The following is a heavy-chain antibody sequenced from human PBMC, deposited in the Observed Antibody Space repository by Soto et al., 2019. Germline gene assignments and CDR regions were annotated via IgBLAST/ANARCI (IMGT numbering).Heavy chain of an antibody. D-gene: IGHD3-9*01. J-gene: IGHJ6*02. Sequence: EVQLVESGGGLVQPGGSLRLSCAASGFTFSNYWMHLVRQAPGKGLVWVSRINSDGSDTSYADSVKGRYSISRDNAKNMLDLQMNSLRAEDTAVFYCARGLRYLYGMDVWGQGTTVTVSS. CDR2: INSDGSDT. V-gene: IGHV3-74*01. CDR1: GFTFSNYW. CDR3: ARGLRYLYGMDV.